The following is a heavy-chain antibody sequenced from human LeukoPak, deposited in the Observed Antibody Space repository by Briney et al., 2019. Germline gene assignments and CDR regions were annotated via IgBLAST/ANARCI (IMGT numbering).Heavy chain of an antibody. J-gene: IGHJ4*02. CDR2: IYPGDSDT. V-gene: IGHV5-51*01. Sequence: GESLKISCQGSGYTFNMYWIGWVRQMPGKGLEWMGIIYPGDSDTRYSPSFQGQVTISADKSISTAYLQWSSLKASDTAMYYCARQEDSSSSADYWGQGTLVTVSS. CDR3: ARQEDSSSSADY. D-gene: IGHD6-6*01. CDR1: GYTFNMYW.